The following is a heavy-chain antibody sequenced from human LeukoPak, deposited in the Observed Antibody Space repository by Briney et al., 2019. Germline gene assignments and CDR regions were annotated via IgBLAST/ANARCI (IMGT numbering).Heavy chain of an antibody. CDR2: INPNSGGT. CDR3: ASLGRGYYYDSSGYYSDY. J-gene: IGHJ4*02. Sequence: ASVKVSCKASGYTFTGYYMHWVRQAPGQGLEWMGWINPNSGGTNYAQKFQGRVTMTRDTSISTAYMELSRLRSDDTAVYYCASLGRGYYYDSSGYYSDYWGQGTLVTVSS. V-gene: IGHV1-2*02. CDR1: GYTFTGYY. D-gene: IGHD3-22*01.